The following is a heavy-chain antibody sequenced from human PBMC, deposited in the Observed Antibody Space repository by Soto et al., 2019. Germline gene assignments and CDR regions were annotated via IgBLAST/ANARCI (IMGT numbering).Heavy chain of an antibody. J-gene: IGHJ4*02. D-gene: IGHD2-2*01. CDR3: ATALGCRSTSCTLDY. CDR2: IIPVSGAA. CDR1: GGTFGSYA. Sequence: QVQLVQSGAEVKKPGSSVKVSCKASGGTFGSYAFSWVRQAPGQGLEWMGGIIPVSGAAHYAQKFQGRVTSTADESTGTAYMELSSLSSQDTAVYYCATALGCRSTSCTLDYWGQGTRVIVSS. V-gene: IGHV1-69*01.